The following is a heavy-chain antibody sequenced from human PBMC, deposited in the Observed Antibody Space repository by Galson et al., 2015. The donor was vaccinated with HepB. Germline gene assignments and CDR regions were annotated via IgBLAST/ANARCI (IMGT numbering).Heavy chain of an antibody. J-gene: IGHJ4*02. CDR2: IYSGGSI. V-gene: IGHV3-53*01. D-gene: IGHD3-10*01. CDR3: ARGTYHYGRNEYHDPADY. Sequence: SLRLSCAASGFIVKSYYMNWVRQAPGKGLEWVSIIYSGGSIYYADSVKGRFTISRDDSKNTVYLQMDRLRVEDTAVYYCARGTYHYGRNEYHDPADYWGQGTLVIVSS. CDR1: GFIVKSYY.